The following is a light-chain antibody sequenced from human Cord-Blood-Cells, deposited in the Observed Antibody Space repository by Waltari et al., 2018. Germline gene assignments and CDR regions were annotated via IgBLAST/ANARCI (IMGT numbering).Light chain of an antibody. CDR1: SSDVGGYNY. V-gene: IGLV2-11*01. CDR2: DVS. CDR3: CSYAGSYVV. Sequence: ISCTGTSSDVGGYNYVSWYQQHPGKAPKLMIYDVSKRPSGVPDRFSGSKSGNTASLTISGLQAEDEADYYCCSYAGSYVVFGGGTKLTVL. J-gene: IGLJ2*01.